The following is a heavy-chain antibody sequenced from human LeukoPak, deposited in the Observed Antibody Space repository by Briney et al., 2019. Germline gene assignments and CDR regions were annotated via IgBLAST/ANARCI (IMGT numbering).Heavy chain of an antibody. CDR2: INSDGSWT. J-gene: IGHJ4*02. D-gene: IGHD2/OR15-2a*01. CDR3: VTFYETY. Sequence: GGSLRLSCTASGFSFSGHWMHWVRQAPGKGLVWVSHINSDGSWTGYADSVKGRFTISQDNAKNTVSLQMNNLRAEDTAVYYCVTFYETYWGRGTLVTVSS. V-gene: IGHV3-74*01. CDR1: GFSFSGHW.